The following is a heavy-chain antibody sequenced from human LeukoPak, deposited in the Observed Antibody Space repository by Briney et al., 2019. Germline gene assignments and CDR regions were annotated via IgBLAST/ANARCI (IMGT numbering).Heavy chain of an antibody. CDR1: GFTFSSYG. V-gene: IGHV3-30*02. D-gene: IGHD3-10*01. Sequence: PGGSLRLSCAASGFTFSSYGMHWVRQAPGKGLEWVAFIRYDGSNKYYADSVKGRFTISRDNSKNTLYLQMNSLRAEDTAVYYCAKDGVPGGVLYGSGSTNSAEPIYYYGMDVWGQGTTVTVSS. J-gene: IGHJ6*02. CDR3: AKDGVPGGVLYGSGSTNSAEPIYYYGMDV. CDR2: IRYDGSNK.